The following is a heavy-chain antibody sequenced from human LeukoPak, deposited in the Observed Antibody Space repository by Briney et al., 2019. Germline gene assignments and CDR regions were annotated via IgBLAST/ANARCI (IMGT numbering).Heavy chain of an antibody. CDR1: GYTFTGYY. Sequence: ASVKVSCKASGYTFTGYYMHWVRQAPGQGLEWMGRINPNSGGTNYARKFQGRVTMTRDTSISTAYMELSRLRSDDTAVYYCARDSDSSSWYNWFDPWGQGTLVTVSS. D-gene: IGHD6-13*01. CDR2: INPNSGGT. CDR3: ARDSDSSSWYNWFDP. J-gene: IGHJ5*02. V-gene: IGHV1-2*06.